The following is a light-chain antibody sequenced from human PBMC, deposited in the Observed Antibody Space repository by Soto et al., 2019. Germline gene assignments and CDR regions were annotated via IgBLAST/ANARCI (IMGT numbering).Light chain of an antibody. CDR3: SSYAGNSRYV. CDR2: EVS. V-gene: IGLV2-8*01. J-gene: IGLJ1*01. Sequence: QSVLTQPPSASGSPGQSVTISCTGTSSDVGRYNYISWYQQRPRKAAKLIIYEVSKRASGVPDRLSGFKYGNTASLTVSGLHAEEEADYYCSSYAGNSRYVFGTGAKVTV. CDR1: SSDVGRYNY.